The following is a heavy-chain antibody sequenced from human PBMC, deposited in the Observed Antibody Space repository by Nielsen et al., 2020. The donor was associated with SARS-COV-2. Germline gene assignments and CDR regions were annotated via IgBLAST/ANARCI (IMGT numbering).Heavy chain of an antibody. J-gene: IGHJ4*02. CDR2: ISWNSGSI. Sequence: GGSLRLSCAASGFTFDDYAMHWVRQAPGKGLEWVSGISWNSGSIGYADSVKGRFTISRDNAKNSLYLQMNSLRAEDTALYHCARLYGSGSLVDYWGQGTLVTVSS. V-gene: IGHV3-9*01. CDR3: ARLYGSGSLVDY. D-gene: IGHD3-10*01. CDR1: GFTFDDYA.